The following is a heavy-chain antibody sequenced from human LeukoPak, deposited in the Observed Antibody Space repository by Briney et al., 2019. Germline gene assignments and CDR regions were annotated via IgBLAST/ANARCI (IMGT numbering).Heavy chain of an antibody. CDR1: GGTFSSYA. CDR3: AREITMARAFDY. V-gene: IGHV1-69*13. D-gene: IGHD3-10*01. Sequence: SVKVSCKASGGTFSSYAISWVRQAPGQGLEWMGGIIPIFGTANYAQKFQGRVTITADGSTSTAYMELSSLRSEDTAVYYCAREITMARAFDYWGQGTLVTVSS. J-gene: IGHJ4*02. CDR2: IIPIFGTA.